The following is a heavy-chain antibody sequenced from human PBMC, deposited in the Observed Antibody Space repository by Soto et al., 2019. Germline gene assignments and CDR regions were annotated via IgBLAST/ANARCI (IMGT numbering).Heavy chain of an antibody. CDR1: GFTFSNYA. CDR2: ISYDGSNK. J-gene: IGHJ4*02. V-gene: IGHV3-30-3*01. Sequence: QVRLVESGGGVVQPGRSLRLSCAASGFTFSNYAMHWVRQAPGKGLEWVAVISYDGSNKYYADSVKGRLTISRDNSKNTLYLQMNSLRAEDTAVYYCARDPAIFGSGSFWDYWGQGTLVTVSS. D-gene: IGHD3-10*01. CDR3: ARDPAIFGSGSFWDY.